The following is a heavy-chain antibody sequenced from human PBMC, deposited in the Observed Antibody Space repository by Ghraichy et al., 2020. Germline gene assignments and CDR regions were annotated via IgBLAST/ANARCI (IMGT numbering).Heavy chain of an antibody. D-gene: IGHD2-15*01. V-gene: IGHV3-21*01. CDR2: ISSSSTFI. CDR3: ARARRGLVAGVDYYFYMDV. J-gene: IGHJ6*03. CDR1: GFTYSSYS. Sequence: GGSLRLSCAASGFTYSSYSMNWVRQAPGKGLEWVSSISSSSTFIYYADSVKGRVTISRDNAKNSLYLEMNRLRAEDTAVYYCARARRGLVAGVDYYFYMDVWGKGTTVTVSS.